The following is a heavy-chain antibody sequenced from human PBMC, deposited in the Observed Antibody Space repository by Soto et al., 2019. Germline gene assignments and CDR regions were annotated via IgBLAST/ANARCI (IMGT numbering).Heavy chain of an antibody. CDR2: IIPMSGTT. Sequence: QVHLVQSGAEVKKPGSSVKVSCKASGGAFTSYSFHWVRQAPGQGLEWMGGIIPMSGTTNYALKFQGRVTMTAAVPTHTAYMALSNLGAEDTAIYYCARDNAGLDYWGQGTLVTVSS. CDR3: ARDNAGLDY. CDR1: GGAFTSYS. D-gene: IGHD6-13*01. V-gene: IGHV1-69*12. J-gene: IGHJ4*02.